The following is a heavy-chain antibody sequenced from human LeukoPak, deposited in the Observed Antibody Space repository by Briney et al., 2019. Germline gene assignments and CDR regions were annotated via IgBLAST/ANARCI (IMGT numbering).Heavy chain of an antibody. J-gene: IGHJ4*02. D-gene: IGHD3-9*01. Sequence: SETLSLTCAVYGGSFSGYYWSWLRQPPGKGLEWIGEINHSGSTNYNPPLKSRVTISVDTSKNQFSLKLSSVTAADTAVYYCARGHYDILTGYYRPPDYWGQGTLVTVSS. CDR1: GGSFSGYY. CDR2: INHSGST. CDR3: ARGHYDILTGYYRPPDY. V-gene: IGHV4-34*01.